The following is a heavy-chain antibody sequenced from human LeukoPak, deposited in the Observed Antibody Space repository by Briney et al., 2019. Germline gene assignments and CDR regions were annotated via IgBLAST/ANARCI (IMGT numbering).Heavy chain of an antibody. CDR1: GYTFTGYY. Sequence: GASVKVSCKASGYTFTGYYMHWVRQAPGQGLEWMGWINPNSGGTNYAQKFQGRVTMTRDTSISTAYMELSRLRSDDTAVCYCARMTYYYDSSGYWQHFDYWGQGTLVTVSS. J-gene: IGHJ4*02. CDR2: INPNSGGT. V-gene: IGHV1-2*02. D-gene: IGHD3-22*01. CDR3: ARMTYYYDSSGYWQHFDY.